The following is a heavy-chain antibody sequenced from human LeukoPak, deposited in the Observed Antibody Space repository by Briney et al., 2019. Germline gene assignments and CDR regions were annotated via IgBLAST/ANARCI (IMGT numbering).Heavy chain of an antibody. J-gene: IGHJ4*02. V-gene: IGHV3-23*01. Sequence: GGSLRLSCAASGFTFSSNAMSWVRQAPGKGLEWVSAISGSGGSTNYADSVRGRFTVSRDDSKNTLYLQMNSLRAEDTAVYYCAKGYSSGWYYFDYWDQGTLVTVSS. CDR2: ISGSGGST. CDR3: AKGYSSGWYYFDY. CDR1: GFTFSSNA. D-gene: IGHD6-13*01.